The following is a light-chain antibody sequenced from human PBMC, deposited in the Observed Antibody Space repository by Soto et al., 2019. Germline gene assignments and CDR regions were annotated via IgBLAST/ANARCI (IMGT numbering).Light chain of an antibody. J-gene: IGLJ2*01. CDR3: SSFAGSPVV. CDR2: EVS. V-gene: IGLV2-8*01. CDR1: SSDVGDYNY. Sequence: QSALTQPTSASGSLGQSVTIPCTGTSSDVGDYNYVSWYQQHPGKVPKLMIYEVSKRPSGVPDRFSGSKSGNTASLTVSGLQAEDEADYYCSSFAGSPVVFGGGTKVTVL.